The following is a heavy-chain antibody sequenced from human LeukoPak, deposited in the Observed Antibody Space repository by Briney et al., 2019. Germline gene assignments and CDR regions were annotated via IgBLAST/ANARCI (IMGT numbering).Heavy chain of an antibody. CDR3: AREYFSANYFFYYMDV. Sequence: SETLSLTCTVSGGSISSYYWSWIRQPPGKGLEWIGYIDHSGSTNYSPSLQSRVTISIDTSKNQFSLKLNSVTAADTAVYYCAREYFSANYFFYYMDVWGTGTTVTVSS. D-gene: IGHD3-3*01. V-gene: IGHV4-59*01. CDR1: GGSISSYY. J-gene: IGHJ6*03. CDR2: IDHSGST.